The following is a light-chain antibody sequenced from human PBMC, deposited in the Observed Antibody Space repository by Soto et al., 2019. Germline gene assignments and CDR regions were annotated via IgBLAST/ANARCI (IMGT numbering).Light chain of an antibody. V-gene: IGKV3-11*01. CDR3: QQRSNRLT. CDR1: QSVSNNY. CDR2: GAS. J-gene: IGKJ4*01. Sequence: EIVLTQSPGTLSLSSGERATLSCRASQSVSNNYLAWYQQRPGQAPRLLLYGASNRATGTPARFSGSGSGTDFTLTISSLEPEDSAVYYCQQRSNRLTFGGGTKVDIK.